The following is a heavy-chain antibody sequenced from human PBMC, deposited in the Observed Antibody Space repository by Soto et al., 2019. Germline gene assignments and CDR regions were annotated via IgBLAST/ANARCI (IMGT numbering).Heavy chain of an antibody. CDR2: ISSSSSYI. CDR3: ARAAVAGTIYDFGDY. J-gene: IGHJ4*02. D-gene: IGHD6-19*01. CDR1: GFTFSSYS. V-gene: IGHV3-21*01. Sequence: GGSLRLSCAASGFTFSSYSMNWVRQAPGKGLEWVSSISSSSSYIYYADSVKGRFTISRDNAKNSLYLQMNSLRAEDTAVYYCARAAVAGTIYDFGDYWGQGTLVTVSS.